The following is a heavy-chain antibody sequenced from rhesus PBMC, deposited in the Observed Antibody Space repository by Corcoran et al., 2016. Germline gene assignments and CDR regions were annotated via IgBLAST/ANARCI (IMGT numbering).Heavy chain of an antibody. V-gene: IGHV4-80*01. J-gene: IGHJ2*01. CDR1: GASISSYW. D-gene: IGHD4-23*01. Sequence: QVQLQESGPGLVKPSETLSLTCAVSGASISSYWWNWIRQPPGKGLEWIGEINGNSGTTNYTPTLKSRVTVSKDASKNQFSMKLSSVTAADTAVYYCARDPYSNYDSWYFDLWGPGTPITISS. CDR2: INGNSGTT. CDR3: ARDPYSNYDSWYFDL.